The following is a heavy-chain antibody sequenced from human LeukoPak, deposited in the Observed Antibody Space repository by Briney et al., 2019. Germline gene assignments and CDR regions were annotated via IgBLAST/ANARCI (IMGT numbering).Heavy chain of an antibody. D-gene: IGHD3-3*01. CDR3: ARGNRVVTIFGVVTRWWFDP. Sequence: GGSLRLSCAASGITVSSNYMSWVRQAPGKGLEWVSVIYSDDRTYYADSVKGRFTLSRDKSKNTLYLQMNSLRAEDTAVYYCARGNRVVTIFGVVTRWWFDPWGQGTLVTVSS. CDR2: IYSDDRT. CDR1: GITVSSNY. J-gene: IGHJ5*02. V-gene: IGHV3-53*01.